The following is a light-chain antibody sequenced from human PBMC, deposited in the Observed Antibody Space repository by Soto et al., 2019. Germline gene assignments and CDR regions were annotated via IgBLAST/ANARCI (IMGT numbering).Light chain of an antibody. V-gene: IGKV3-20*01. CDR2: GAS. Sequence: EIVLTQSPGTLSLSPGERATLSCRASQSVSSGYLAWYQQKPGQAPRLLIYGASRRATGIPDRFSGSGSGTDFTLPIGSRELEVFAVYYCKKYGSRWTSGQGPKGEIK. CDR1: QSVSSGY. CDR3: KKYGSRWT. J-gene: IGKJ1*01.